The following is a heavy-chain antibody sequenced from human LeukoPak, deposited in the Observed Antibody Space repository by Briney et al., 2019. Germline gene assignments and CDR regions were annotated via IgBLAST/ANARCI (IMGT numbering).Heavy chain of an antibody. Sequence: SETLSLTCTVSGGSISSYYWNWIRQPPGKGLEWIGYIYDSGSTNYNPSLKSRVTISVDTSKNQFSLKLSSVTPADTAVYYCARDSGRMFRGVIGYNDYWGQGTLVTVSS. V-gene: IGHV4-59*01. J-gene: IGHJ4*02. D-gene: IGHD3-10*01. CDR1: GGSISSYY. CDR2: IYDSGST. CDR3: ARDSGRMFRGVIGYNDY.